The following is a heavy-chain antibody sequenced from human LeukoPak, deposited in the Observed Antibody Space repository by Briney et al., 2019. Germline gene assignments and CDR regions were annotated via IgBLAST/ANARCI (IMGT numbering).Heavy chain of an antibody. D-gene: IGHD3-3*01. CDR2: ISSGSGTI. Sequence: GESLRLSCAASGFTFSSYSMNWVRQAPGKGLEWVSYISSGSGTIYYADSVKGRFTISRGNAKNSLYLQMNSLRTEDTAVYYCAREFVLRFFEGYMDVWGKGTTVTVSS. J-gene: IGHJ6*03. CDR1: GFTFSSYS. CDR3: AREFVLRFFEGYMDV. V-gene: IGHV3-48*01.